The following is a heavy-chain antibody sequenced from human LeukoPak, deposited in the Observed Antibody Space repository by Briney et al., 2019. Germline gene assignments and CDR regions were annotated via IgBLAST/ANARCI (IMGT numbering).Heavy chain of an antibody. V-gene: IGHV3-33*01. Sequence: GRSLRLSCAASGFTFSSYGMHWVRQAPGKGLEWVAVIWYDGSNKYYADSVKGRFTISRDNSKNTLYLQMNSLRAEDTAVYYCARDPYYYDSSGYYDYWGQGTLVTVSS. D-gene: IGHD3-22*01. CDR2: IWYDGSNK. CDR1: GFTFSSYG. CDR3: ARDPYYYDSSGYYDY. J-gene: IGHJ4*02.